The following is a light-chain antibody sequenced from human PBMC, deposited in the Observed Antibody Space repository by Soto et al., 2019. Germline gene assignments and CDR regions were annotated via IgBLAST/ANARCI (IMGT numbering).Light chain of an antibody. V-gene: IGLV2-14*01. Sequence: LTQPASVSWCRGQSITISCTGTSSDVGGYNYVSWYQQHPVKAPKLMIYDVTNRPSGVSDRFSGSKSGNTASLTISGLQAEDEADYYCSSYTSSSTPYVFGTGTKVTVL. J-gene: IGLJ1*01. CDR3: SSYTSSSTPYV. CDR1: SSDVGGYNY. CDR2: DVT.